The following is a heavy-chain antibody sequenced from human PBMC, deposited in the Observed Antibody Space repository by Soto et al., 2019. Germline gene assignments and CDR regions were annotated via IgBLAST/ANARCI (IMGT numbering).Heavy chain of an antibody. CDR3: AAFAGGGDYDAFDI. J-gene: IGHJ3*02. D-gene: IGHD4-17*01. CDR1: GFTFTSSA. Sequence: SVKVSCKASGFTFTSSAMQWVRHARGQRLEWIGWIVVGSGNTNYAQKFQERVTITRDMSTSTAYMELSSLRSEDTAVYYCAAFAGGGDYDAFDIWGQGTMVTVSS. V-gene: IGHV1-58*02. CDR2: IVVGSGNT.